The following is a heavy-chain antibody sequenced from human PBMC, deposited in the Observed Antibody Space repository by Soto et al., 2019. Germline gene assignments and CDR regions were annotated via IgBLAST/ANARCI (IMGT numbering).Heavy chain of an antibody. J-gene: IGHJ6*02. Sequence: SGGSLRLSCAASGFTFSSYGMHWVRQAPGKGLEWVAVISYDGSNKYYADSVKGRFTISRDNSKNTLYLQMNRLRPEDTALYYCAKTIYRGSGAYYYGMDVWGQGTTVTVS. CDR2: ISYDGSNK. V-gene: IGHV3-30*18. D-gene: IGHD3-10*01. CDR1: GFTFSSYG. CDR3: AKTIYRGSGAYYYGMDV.